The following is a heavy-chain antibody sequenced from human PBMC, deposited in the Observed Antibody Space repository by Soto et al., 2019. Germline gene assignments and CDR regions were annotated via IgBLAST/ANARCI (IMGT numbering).Heavy chain of an antibody. D-gene: IGHD1-26*01. V-gene: IGHV3-15*01. CDR1: GFSFSAAW. CDR2: ISSKSDGETT. CDR3: TDGRPY. J-gene: IGHJ4*02. Sequence: PGGSLRLSCVASGFSFSAAWMSWVRQAPGRGLEWVGRISSKSDGETTGYAAPVRGRFTISRDDSGNTLYLQMNSLRIEDTGFYYCTDGRPYWGQGTLVTVSS.